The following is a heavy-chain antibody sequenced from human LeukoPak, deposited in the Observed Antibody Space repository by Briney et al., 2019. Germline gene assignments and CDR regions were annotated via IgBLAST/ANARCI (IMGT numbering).Heavy chain of an antibody. CDR3: ARDFVYSSSLNYYYYYYMDV. D-gene: IGHD6-6*01. V-gene: IGHV4-4*07. CDR1: GGSISSYY. CDR2: IYTSGST. Sequence: PSETLSLTCTVSGGSISSYYWSWIRQPAGKGLEWIGRIYTSGSTNYNPSLKSRVTMSVDTSKNQFSLKLSSVTAADTAVYYCARDFVYSSSLNYYYYYYMDVWSQGTTVTVSS. J-gene: IGHJ6*03.